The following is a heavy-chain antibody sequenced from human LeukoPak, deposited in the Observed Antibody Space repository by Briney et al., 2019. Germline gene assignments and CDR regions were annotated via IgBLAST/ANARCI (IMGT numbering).Heavy chain of an antibody. CDR3: AKDARRTNGWYFFDY. Sequence: GGSLRLSRAAPGFTFSSYVMRWVRQAPGRGLEWVSDISSSGGDRYHADYVKGRFTISRDNSKNTLYLQMNSLGAEDTAVYYCAKDARRTNGWYFFDYWGQGTLVTVSS. CDR2: ISSSGGDR. J-gene: IGHJ4*02. D-gene: IGHD6-19*01. V-gene: IGHV3-23*01. CDR1: GFTFSSYV.